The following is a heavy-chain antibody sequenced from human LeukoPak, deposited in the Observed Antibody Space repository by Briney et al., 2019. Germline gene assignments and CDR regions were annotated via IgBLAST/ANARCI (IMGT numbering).Heavy chain of an antibody. CDR2: INHSGST. CDR1: GGSFSGYY. D-gene: IGHD3-3*01. Sequence: SETLSLTCAVYGGSFSGYYWSWIRQPPGKGLEWIGEINHSGSTNYNPSLKSRVTISVDTSKNQFSLKLSSVTAADTAVYYCARLYYDFWSGYYPVLWGQGTLVTVSS. V-gene: IGHV4-34*01. CDR3: ARLYYDFWSGYYPVL. J-gene: IGHJ4*02.